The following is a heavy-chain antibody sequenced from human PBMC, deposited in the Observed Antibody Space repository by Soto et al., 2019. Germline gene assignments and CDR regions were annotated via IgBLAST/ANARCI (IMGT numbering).Heavy chain of an antibody. CDR2: INPNSGGT. CDR1: GYTFTGYY. J-gene: IGHJ4*02. CDR3: ARVNIVVVTANWFDY. Sequence: ASVKVSCKASGYTFTGYYMHWVRQAPGQGLEWMGWINPNSGGTNYAQKFQGRVTMTRDTSISTAYMELSRLRSDDTAVYYCARVNIVVVTANWFDYWGQGTPVTVSS. V-gene: IGHV1-2*02. D-gene: IGHD2-21*02.